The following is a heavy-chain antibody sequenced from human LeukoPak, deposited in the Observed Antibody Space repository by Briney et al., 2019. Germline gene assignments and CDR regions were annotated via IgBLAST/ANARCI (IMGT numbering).Heavy chain of an antibody. D-gene: IGHD3-22*01. CDR2: INPSGGST. V-gene: IGHV1-46*01. CDR1: GYTFTSYY. CDR3: AREVGRYYYDSSGYADY. Sequence: WASVKVSCKASGYTFTSYYMHWVRQAPGQGLEWMGIINPSGGSTSYAQKFQGRVTMTRDTSTSTVYMEPSSLRSEDTAVYYCAREVGRYYYDSSGYADYWGQGTLVTVSS. J-gene: IGHJ4*02.